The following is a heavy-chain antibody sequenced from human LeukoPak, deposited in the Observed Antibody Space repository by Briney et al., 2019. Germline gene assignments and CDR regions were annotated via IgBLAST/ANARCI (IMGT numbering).Heavy chain of an antibody. CDR3: ARQGCSGGSCYSYYYYYGMDV. V-gene: IGHV4-59*08. CDR2: IYYSGST. D-gene: IGHD2-15*01. J-gene: IGHJ6*02. Sequence: SETLSLTCTVSGGTISSYYWSWIRQPPGKGLEWMGYIYYSGSTNYNHSLNSRITISVDTSKNQFSLQLSSVTAADTAVYYCARQGCSGGSCYSYYYYYGMDVWGQGTTVTVSS. CDR1: GGTISSYY.